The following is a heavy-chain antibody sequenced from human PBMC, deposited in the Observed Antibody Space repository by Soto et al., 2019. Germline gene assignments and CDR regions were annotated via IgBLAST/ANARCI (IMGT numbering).Heavy chain of an antibody. D-gene: IGHD3-22*01. Sequence: PSETLSLTCAVSGGSISSGGYSWSWNRQPPGKGLEWIGYIYHSGSTNYSPSLKSRVTISVDKSKNQFSLKLSSVTAADTAVYYCARSPDSSGYYPRWYYYGMDVWGQGTTVTVSS. J-gene: IGHJ6*02. V-gene: IGHV4-30-2*01. CDR3: ARSPDSSGYYPRWYYYGMDV. CDR1: GGSISSGGYS. CDR2: IYHSGST.